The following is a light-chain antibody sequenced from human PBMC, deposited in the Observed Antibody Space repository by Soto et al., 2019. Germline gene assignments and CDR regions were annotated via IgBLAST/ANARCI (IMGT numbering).Light chain of an antibody. J-gene: IGKJ1*01. CDR1: QSVSSS. CDR3: QQYNNWRT. V-gene: IGKV3-15*01. CDR2: DAS. Sequence: DIVMTQSPATLSVSPGERATLSCRASQSVSSSLAWYQQKPGQAPRLLIYDASTRATGIPARFSGSGSGTEFTLTISGLQSEDFAVYYCQQYNNWRTFGQGTKVDIK.